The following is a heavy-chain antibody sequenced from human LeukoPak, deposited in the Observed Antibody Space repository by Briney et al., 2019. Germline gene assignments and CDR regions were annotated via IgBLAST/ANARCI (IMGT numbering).Heavy chain of an antibody. J-gene: IGHJ5*02. Sequence: GGSLRLSCAASGFTFSSYAMSGVRQAPGKGGEGVSGISGRGGSEYYADSVRGGLTISRDNSKNTLYLQMNSLRAEDTAVYYCAKVKRDFWSEGWFDPWGQGTLVTVSS. D-gene: IGHD3-3*01. CDR2: ISGRGGSE. V-gene: IGHV3-23*01. CDR3: AKVKRDFWSEGWFDP. CDR1: GFTFSSYA.